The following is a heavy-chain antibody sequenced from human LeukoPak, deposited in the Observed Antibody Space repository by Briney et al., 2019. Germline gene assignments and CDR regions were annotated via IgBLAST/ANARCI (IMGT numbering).Heavy chain of an antibody. J-gene: IGHJ4*02. CDR3: ARVGTVVGHFDY. D-gene: IGHD4-23*01. CDR2: IYYSGST. Sequence: SETLSLTCTVSGGSVSSSSYYWGWIRQPPGKGLEWIGSIYYSGSTYYNPSLKSRVTISVDTSKNQFSLKLSSVTAADTAVYYCARVGTVVGHFDYWGQGTLVTVSS. V-gene: IGHV4-39*07. CDR1: GGSVSSSSYY.